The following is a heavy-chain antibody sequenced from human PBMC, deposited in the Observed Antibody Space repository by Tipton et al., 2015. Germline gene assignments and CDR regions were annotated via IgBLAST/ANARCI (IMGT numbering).Heavy chain of an antibody. J-gene: IGHJ4*02. CDR3: ARARGRHGGLFDS. V-gene: IGHV3-48*02. CDR1: GFTFSSYS. D-gene: IGHD4-23*01. CDR2: ISSSGSPI. Sequence: SLRLSCAASGFTFSSYSMNRVRQAPGKGLEWVSYISSSGSPIYYADSVKGRFTISRDNAKNSLYLQMNSLRDEDTAVYYCARARGRHGGLFDSWGQGTLVTVSS.